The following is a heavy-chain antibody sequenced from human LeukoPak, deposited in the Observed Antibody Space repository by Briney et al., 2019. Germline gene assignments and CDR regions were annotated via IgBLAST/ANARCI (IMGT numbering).Heavy chain of an antibody. D-gene: IGHD1-26*01. CDR3: ARDHSADYSHAFDS. CDR2: IWYDGSNK. CDR1: GFTFSSYG. V-gene: IGHV3-33*01. J-gene: IGHJ3*02. Sequence: GGSLRLSCAASGFTFSSYGMHWVRQAPGKGLEGVAVIWYDGSNKYYADSVKGRFTISRDNSKNTLYLQMNSLRAEDTAVYYCARDHSADYSHAFDSWGQGTVVTVSS.